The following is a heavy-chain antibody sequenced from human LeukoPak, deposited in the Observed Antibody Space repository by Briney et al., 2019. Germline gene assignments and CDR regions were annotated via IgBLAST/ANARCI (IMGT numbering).Heavy chain of an antibody. CDR3: AGTVGDRADP. Sequence: ASVKLSCKASGYPFTTYGFIWVRQAPGQGLEWMGWISANNGNTKYGQKFQGRVTMTTDTTTETAYMQLSSLRFDDTAIYYCAGTVGDRADPWGQGSLVTVSS. V-gene: IGHV1-18*01. D-gene: IGHD2-21*01. J-gene: IGHJ5*02. CDR1: GYPFTTYG. CDR2: ISANNGNT.